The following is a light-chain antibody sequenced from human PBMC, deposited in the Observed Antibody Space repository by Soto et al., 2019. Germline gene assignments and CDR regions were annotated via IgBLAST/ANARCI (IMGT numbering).Light chain of an antibody. J-gene: IGKJ5*01. V-gene: IGKV3-15*01. CDR2: GAS. Sequence: EMVMTQSPATLSVSPGERATLSCRASQSVSSNLAWYQQKPGQAPRLLIYGASTRATGIPARFSGSGSGTEFTLTISSLEPEDFAVYYCQQYRSWPSFGQGTRLEIK. CDR1: QSVSSN. CDR3: QQYRSWPS.